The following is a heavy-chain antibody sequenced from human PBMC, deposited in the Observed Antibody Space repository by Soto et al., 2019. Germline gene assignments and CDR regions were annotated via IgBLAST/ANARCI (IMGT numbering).Heavy chain of an antibody. J-gene: IGHJ4*02. D-gene: IGHD2-15*01. V-gene: IGHV3-30*18. CDR2: IAYDGAGT. Sequence: QVQLVESGGGVVQPGRSLRLSCAASGFIFRSYGMHWVRQAPGKGLEWVAAIAYDGAGTYYLDSVKGRFTISRDNSRDTLHLQMNSLRVEDTAVYYCAKGGGYCSIGSCRTDHWGQGTLVTVSS. CDR1: GFIFRSYG. CDR3: AKGGGYCSIGSCRTDH.